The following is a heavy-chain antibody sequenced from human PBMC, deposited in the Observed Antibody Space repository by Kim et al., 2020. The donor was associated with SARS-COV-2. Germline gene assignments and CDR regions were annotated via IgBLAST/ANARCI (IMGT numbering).Heavy chain of an antibody. Sequence: GGSLRLSCAASGFTFSSYAMHWVRQAPGKGLEWVAVISYDGSNKYYADSVKGRFTISRDNSKNTLYLQMNSLRAEDTAVYYCASFSGGGSSWYVYYYYGMDVWGQGTTVTVSS. D-gene: IGHD6-13*01. CDR1: GFTFSSYA. V-gene: IGHV3-30*04. CDR3: ASFSGGGSSWYVYYYYGMDV. CDR2: ISYDGSNK. J-gene: IGHJ6*02.